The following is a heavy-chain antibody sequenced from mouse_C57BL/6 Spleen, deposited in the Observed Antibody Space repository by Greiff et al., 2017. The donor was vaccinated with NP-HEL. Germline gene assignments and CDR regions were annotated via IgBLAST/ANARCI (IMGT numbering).Heavy chain of an antibody. CDR3: ARYDGVTNYFDY. Sequence: EVQRVESGGGLVQPGGSLSLSCAASGFTFTDYYMSWVRQPPGKALEWLGFIRNKANGYTTEYSASVKGRFTISRDNSQSILYLQMNALRAEDSATYYCARYDGVTNYFDYWGQGTTLTVSS. J-gene: IGHJ2*01. D-gene: IGHD2-3*01. V-gene: IGHV7-3*01. CDR1: GFTFTDYY. CDR2: IRNKANGYTT.